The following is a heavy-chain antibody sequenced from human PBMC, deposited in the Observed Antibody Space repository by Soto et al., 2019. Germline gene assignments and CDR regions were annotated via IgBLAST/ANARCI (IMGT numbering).Heavy chain of an antibody. CDR1: GYSFTSYW. V-gene: IGHV5-10-1*01. Sequence: GESLKISCKGSGYSFTSYWISWVRQMPGKGLEWMGRIDPSDSYTNYSPSFQGHVTISADKSISTAYLQWSSLKASDTAMHYCASRYCSSNSCSLSYGMDVWGQGTTVTVSS. D-gene: IGHD2-2*01. CDR2: IDPSDSYT. J-gene: IGHJ6*02. CDR3: ASRYCSSNSCSLSYGMDV.